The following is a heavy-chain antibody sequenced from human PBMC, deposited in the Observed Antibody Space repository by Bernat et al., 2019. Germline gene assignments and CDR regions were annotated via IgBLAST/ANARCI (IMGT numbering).Heavy chain of an antibody. CDR3: ASLRRYCSGGSCYSIGCDA. D-gene: IGHD2-15*01. J-gene: IGHJ5*02. CDR2: ISGSGGST. CDR1: GFTFSSYA. V-gene: IGHV3-23*04. Sequence: EVQLVESGGGLVQPGGFLRLSCAASGFTFSSYAMSWVRQASGKGLVWVAAISGSGGSTYYADSVKGRFTMSRDNSKNTMYLQMNSLKAEDTALYYSASLRRYCSGGSCYSIGCDAWGQGNLVAV.